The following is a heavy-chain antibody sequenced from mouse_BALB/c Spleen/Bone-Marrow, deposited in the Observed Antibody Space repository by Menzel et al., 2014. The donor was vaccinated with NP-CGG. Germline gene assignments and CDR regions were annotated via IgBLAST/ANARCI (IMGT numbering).Heavy chain of an antibody. CDR1: GFAFSRYW. CDR3: ARLGYYGYFDH. J-gene: IGHJ2*01. V-gene: IGHV4-1*02. CDR2: INPDSSTI. Sequence: EVKLVESGGGLVQPGGSLKLSCAASGFAFSRYWMSWVRQAPGKGLEWIGEINPDSSTINYTPSLKDKFIISRDNAKNTLILQMSKVRSEDTALYYGARLGYYGYFDHWGQGTTLTVSS. D-gene: IGHD2-3*01.